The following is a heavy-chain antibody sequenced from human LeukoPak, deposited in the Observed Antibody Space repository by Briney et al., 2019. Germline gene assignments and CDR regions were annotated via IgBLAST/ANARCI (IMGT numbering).Heavy chain of an antibody. D-gene: IGHD6-13*01. CDR1: GFTFSSYW. CDR2: INSDGSST. J-gene: IGHJ5*02. CDR3: ARSPSSSWYRGGGRSWFDP. V-gene: IGHV3-74*01. Sequence: PGGSLRLSCAASGFTFSSYWMHWVRQAPGKGLVWVSRINSDGSSTSYADSVKGRFTIPRDNAKNTLYLQMNSLRAEDTAVYYCARSPSSSWYRGGGRSWFDPWGQGTLVTVSS.